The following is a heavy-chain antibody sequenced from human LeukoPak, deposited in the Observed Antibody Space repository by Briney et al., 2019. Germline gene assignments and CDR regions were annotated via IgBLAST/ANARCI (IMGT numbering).Heavy chain of an antibody. CDR2: ISSSGSTI. CDR3: ARGFCSSTRCPFDY. D-gene: IGHD2-2*01. CDR1: GGSFSGYY. V-gene: IGHV3-11*04. Sequence: KPSETLSLTCAVYGGSFSGYYWSCIRQAPGKGLEWLSYISSSGSTIYYADSVKGRFTISRDNAKNSLSLQMNSLRAEDTAVYYCARGFCSSTRCPFDYWGQGTLVTVSS. J-gene: IGHJ4*02.